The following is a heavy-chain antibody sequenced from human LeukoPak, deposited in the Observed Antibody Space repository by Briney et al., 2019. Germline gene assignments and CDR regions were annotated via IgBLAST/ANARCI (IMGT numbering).Heavy chain of an antibody. D-gene: IGHD3-22*01. CDR2: IYTSGST. J-gene: IGHJ4*02. CDR3: ARAPLYYYDSSGYLLYYFDY. V-gene: IGHV4-4*07. CDR1: GGSISSYY. Sequence: SETLSLTCTVSGGSISSYYWSWIRQPAGKGLEWIGRIYTSGSTNYNPSLKSRVTMSVDTSKNQFSLKLSSVTAADTAVYYCARAPLYYYDSSGYLLYYFDYWGQGTLVTVSS.